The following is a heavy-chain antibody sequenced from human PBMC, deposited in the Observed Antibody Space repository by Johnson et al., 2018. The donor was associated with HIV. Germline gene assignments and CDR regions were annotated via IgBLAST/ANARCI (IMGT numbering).Heavy chain of an antibody. V-gene: IGHV3-30*03. J-gene: IGHJ3*02. CDR2: ISYDGNNK. D-gene: IGHD5-18*01. CDR3: ARAYSYGVFDI. Sequence: QVQLVESGGGVVQPGRSLRLSCAASGFTFSSYGMHWVRQAPGKGLEWVAVISYDGNNKYYADSVKGRFTISRDNSKNTLYLQMKSLRAEDTALYYCARAYSYGVFDIWGQGTMVTVSS. CDR1: GFTFSSYG.